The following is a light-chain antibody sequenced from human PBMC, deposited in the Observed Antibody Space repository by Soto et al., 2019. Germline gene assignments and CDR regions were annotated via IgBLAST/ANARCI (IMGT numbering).Light chain of an antibody. CDR3: CSYAGSYSLV. Sequence: QSALTQPRSVSESPGQSVTISCTGTSSDVGGYNHVSWYQQHPGKAPKVMIYDVSKRPSGVPDRFSGSKSGNTASLTISGLQAEDEADYYCCSYAGSYSLVFGGGTKVTVL. V-gene: IGLV2-11*01. J-gene: IGLJ2*01. CDR2: DVS. CDR1: SSDVGGYNH.